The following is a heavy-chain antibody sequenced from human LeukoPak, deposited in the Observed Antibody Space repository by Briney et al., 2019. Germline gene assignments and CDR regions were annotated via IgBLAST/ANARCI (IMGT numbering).Heavy chain of an antibody. CDR3: ASAMVRGIIGYFDL. CDR1: GYTFSGYY. D-gene: IGHD3-10*01. V-gene: IGHV1-2*02. J-gene: IGHJ2*01. Sequence: GSVKVSCKAAGYTFSGYYMHWVRQAPGQGLEWMGWINPNSGGTNYAQKLQGRVTMTSDTSVSTAYMELSRLRSDDTAVYYCASAMVRGIIGYFDLWGRGTLVTVSS. CDR2: INPNSGGT.